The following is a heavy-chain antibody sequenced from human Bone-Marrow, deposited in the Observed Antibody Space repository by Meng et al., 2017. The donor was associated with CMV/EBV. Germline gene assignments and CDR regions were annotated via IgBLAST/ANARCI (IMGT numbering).Heavy chain of an antibody. V-gene: IGHV4-39*07. Sequence: SETLSLTCTVSGGSISSSGFYWGWIRQPPGEGLEWIGVIYNSGNSYYSPSLRSRVTISVDTSKNQFSLKLSSVTAADTAVYYCARDNPPYGGYKFDYWGQGTPVTVSS. D-gene: IGHD3-22*01. CDR2: IYNSGNS. CDR3: ARDNPPYGGYKFDY. J-gene: IGHJ4*02. CDR1: GGSISSSGFY.